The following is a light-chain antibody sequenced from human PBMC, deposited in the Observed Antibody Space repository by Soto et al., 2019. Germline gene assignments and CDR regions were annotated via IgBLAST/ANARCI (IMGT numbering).Light chain of an antibody. CDR2: AAP. CDR1: QGISSS. J-gene: IGKJ4*01. Sequence: HLSQSHFTLSGGLGHLVTTSCRASQGISSSLVWYQQKPEKAPKSLIYAAPSLQSGVPSRFSGSGSGTDFTLTISSLQPEDFATYYCQQYNSKPLNFGGGTKVAI. V-gene: IGKV1D-16*01. CDR3: QQYNSKPLN.